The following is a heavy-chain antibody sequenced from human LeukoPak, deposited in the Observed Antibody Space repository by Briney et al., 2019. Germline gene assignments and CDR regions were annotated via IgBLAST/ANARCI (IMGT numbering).Heavy chain of an antibody. CDR2: FIPIFGTA. Sequence: ASVKVSCKASGGTFNNYSITWVRQAPGQGLEWLGGFIPIFGTANYAQKFQGRVTTTADESTSTAYMELSGLRSEDTAVYYCARAHIVGYYYGSGSYPYWGQGTLVTVSS. D-gene: IGHD3-10*01. V-gene: IGHV1-69*13. CDR1: GGTFNNYS. J-gene: IGHJ4*02. CDR3: ARAHIVGYYYGSGSYPY.